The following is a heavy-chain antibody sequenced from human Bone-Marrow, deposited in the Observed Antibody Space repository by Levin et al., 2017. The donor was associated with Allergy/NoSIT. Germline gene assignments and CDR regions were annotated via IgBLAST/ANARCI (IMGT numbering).Heavy chain of an antibody. CDR3: RVGATAQIGTFDY. CDR1: GGSISSSSYY. J-gene: IGHJ4*02. CDR2: IYYSGST. Sequence: SQTLSLTCTVSGGSISSSSYYWGWIRQPPGQGLEWIGSIYYSGSTYYNPSLKSRVTISVDTSKNQFSLKLSSVTAADTAVYYCRVGATAQIGTFDYWGQGTLVTVSS. V-gene: IGHV4-39*07. D-gene: IGHD1-26*01.